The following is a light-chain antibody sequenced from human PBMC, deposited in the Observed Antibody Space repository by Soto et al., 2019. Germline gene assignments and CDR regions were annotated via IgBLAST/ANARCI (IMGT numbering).Light chain of an antibody. J-gene: IGKJ1*01. Sequence: EIVMTQSPANLSVSPGESAMLSCRASEYVNNNLAWYQHKPGQAPRLLIFGASTRATDTPARFSGSGSGTEFTLTISSPQSADHAIYYCQQYKKWPPRTFGQGTKVEVK. CDR1: EYVNNN. CDR3: QQYKKWPPRT. CDR2: GAS. V-gene: IGKV3-15*01.